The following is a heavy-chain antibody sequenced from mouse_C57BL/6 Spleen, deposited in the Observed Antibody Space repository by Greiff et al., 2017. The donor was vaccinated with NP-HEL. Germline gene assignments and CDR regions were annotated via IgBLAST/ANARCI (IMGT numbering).Heavy chain of an antibody. V-gene: IGHV1-64*01. J-gene: IGHJ4*01. CDR1: GYTFTSYW. D-gene: IGHD2-4*01. Sequence: VQLQQSGAELVKPGASVKLSCKASGYTFTSYWMHWVKQRPGQGLEWIGMIHPNSGSTNYNEKFKSKATLTVDKSSSTAYMQLSSLTSEDSAVYYCARGIYYDYDRYYAMDYWGQGTSVTVSS. CDR3: ARGIYYDYDRYYAMDY. CDR2: IHPNSGST.